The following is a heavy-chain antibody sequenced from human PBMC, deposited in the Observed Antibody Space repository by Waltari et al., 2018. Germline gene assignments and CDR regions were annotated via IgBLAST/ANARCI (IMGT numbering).Heavy chain of an antibody. Sequence: QVQLVQSGPEVKKPGASVKVSCKASGYTSISYSISWVRQAPGQGLEWMGWVSTYNGNTAYAQKLQGRLTMTTETTATTVYMELRSLRSDDTAVYYCTRGYGTYYGSGSYHYWGQGTLVTVSS. CDR1: GYTSISYS. J-gene: IGHJ4*02. CDR2: VSTYNGNT. D-gene: IGHD3-10*01. V-gene: IGHV1-18*01. CDR3: TRGYGTYYGSGSYHY.